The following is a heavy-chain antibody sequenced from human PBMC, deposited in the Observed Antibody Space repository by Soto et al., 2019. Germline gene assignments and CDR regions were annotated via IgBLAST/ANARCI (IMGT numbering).Heavy chain of an antibody. CDR2: IKQDGSEK. Sequence: PGGSLRLSCAASGFTFSSYWMSWVRQAPGKGLEWVANIKQDGSEKYYVDSVKGRFTISRDNSKNTLYLQMNSLRAEDTAVYYCAKTPRQWLVYFDYWGQGALVTVSS. J-gene: IGHJ4*02. CDR1: GFTFSSYW. CDR3: AKTPRQWLVYFDY. V-gene: IGHV3-7*05. D-gene: IGHD6-19*01.